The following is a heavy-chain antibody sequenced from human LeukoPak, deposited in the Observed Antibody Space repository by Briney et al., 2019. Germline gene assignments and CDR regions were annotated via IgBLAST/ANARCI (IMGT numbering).Heavy chain of an antibody. V-gene: IGHV3-23*01. CDR1: GFTFSSYA. CDR3: AKRASGSGTSLYYFDY. D-gene: IGHD3-10*01. J-gene: IGHJ4*02. CDR2: ISNSAGST. Sequence: GGSLRLSCAASGFTFSSYAMSWVRQAPGKGLEWVSVISNSAGSTFYAGSVKGRFTISRDNSKNTLYLQMNSLRAEDTAVYYCAKRASGSGTSLYYFDYWGQGTLVTVSS.